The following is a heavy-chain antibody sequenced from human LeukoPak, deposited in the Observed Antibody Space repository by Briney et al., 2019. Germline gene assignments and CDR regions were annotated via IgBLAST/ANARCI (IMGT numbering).Heavy chain of an antibody. CDR3: AKDYPGNTYY. CDR2: ISAGGGDT. V-gene: IGHV3-23*01. D-gene: IGHD1-7*01. CDR1: GFTFSSYA. J-gene: IGHJ4*02. Sequence: PGGSLRLSCAASGFTFSSYAMSWVRQAPGKGLEWVSAISAGGGDTCYTDSVKGRFTISRDNSKNTLNLQMNSLRTEDTAVYYCAKDYPGNTYYWGQGILVTVSS.